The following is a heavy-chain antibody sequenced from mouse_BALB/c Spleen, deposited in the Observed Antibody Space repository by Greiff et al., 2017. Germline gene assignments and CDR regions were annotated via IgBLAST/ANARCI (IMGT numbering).Heavy chain of an antibody. CDR2: IWAGGST. CDR1: GFSLTSYG. Sequence: VKLMESGPGLVAPSQSLSITCTVSGFSLTSYGVHWVRQPPGKGLEWLGVIWAGGSTNYNSALMSRLSISKDNSKSQVFLKMNSLQTDDTAMYYCARDGGTGPAWFAYWGQGTLVTVSA. CDR3: ARDGGTGPAWFAY. D-gene: IGHD4-1*01. J-gene: IGHJ3*01. V-gene: IGHV2-9*02.